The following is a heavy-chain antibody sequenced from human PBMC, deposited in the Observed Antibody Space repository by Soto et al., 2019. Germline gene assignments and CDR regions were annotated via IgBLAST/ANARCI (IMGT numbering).Heavy chain of an antibody. J-gene: IGHJ4*02. D-gene: IGHD3-16*01. CDR1: GFRFSSYW. CDR3: AGWGGHDSNY. CDR2: IDPDGRVG. V-gene: IGHV3-7*03. Sequence: EVQLLGSGGGLVQPGGSLRLSCVASGFRFSSYWMNWVRQTPGMGLEWVANIDPDGRVGSYVDSVKGRFTTSRDNAKNSLYLKMNSLRADDTGVYFCAGWGGHDSNYWGQGILVTVSS.